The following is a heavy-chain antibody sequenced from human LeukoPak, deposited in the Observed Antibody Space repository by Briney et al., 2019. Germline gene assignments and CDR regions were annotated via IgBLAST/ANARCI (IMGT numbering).Heavy chain of an antibody. CDR1: GCTFDDYA. Sequence: GGSLRLSCAASGCTFDDYAMHWVRQTPGKGLEWASGIYWNSGSIDYADSVKGRFTISRDNAKNSLYLQMNNLRAGDTALYYCARGGGIVGASNRYYYYYMDVWGKGTTVTISS. CDR3: ARGGGIVGASNRYYYYYMDV. CDR2: IYWNSGSI. V-gene: IGHV3-9*01. J-gene: IGHJ6*03. D-gene: IGHD1-26*01.